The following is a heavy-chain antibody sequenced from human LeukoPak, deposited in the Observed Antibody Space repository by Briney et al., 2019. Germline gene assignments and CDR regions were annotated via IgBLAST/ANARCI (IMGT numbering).Heavy chain of an antibody. Sequence: SETLSLTCTVSGGSISSYYWSWIRQPPGKGLEWIGYIYYSGSTNYNPSLKSRVTISVDTSKNQFSLKLSSVTAADTAVYYCARQRSNMVRGVLDHNWFDPWGQGTLVTVSS. V-gene: IGHV4-59*08. CDR1: GGSISSYY. CDR2: IYYSGST. CDR3: ARQRSNMVRGVLDHNWFDP. J-gene: IGHJ5*02. D-gene: IGHD3-10*01.